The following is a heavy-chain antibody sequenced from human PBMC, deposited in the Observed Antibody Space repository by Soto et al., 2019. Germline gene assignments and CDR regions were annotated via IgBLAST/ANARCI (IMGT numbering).Heavy chain of an antibody. J-gene: IGHJ5*02. CDR2: INHSGST. CDR3: ARVPGDFWSGYYSWFDP. CDR1: GGSFSGYY. Sequence: SETLSLTCAVYGGSFSGYYWSWIRQPPGKGLEWIGEINHSGSTNYNPSLKSRVTISVDRSKNQFSLKMSSVTAADTAVYYCARVPGDFWSGYYSWFDPWGQGTLVTVSS. V-gene: IGHV4-34*01. D-gene: IGHD3-3*01.